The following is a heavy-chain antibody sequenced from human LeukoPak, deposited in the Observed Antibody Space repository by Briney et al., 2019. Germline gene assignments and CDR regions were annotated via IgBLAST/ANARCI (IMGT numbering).Heavy chain of an antibody. CDR2: IYHSGST. Sequence: SETLSLTCAVSGYSISSGYYWGWIRQPPGKGLEWIGSIYHSGSTYYNPSLKTRVTISVDTSKNQFSLQLSSVTAADTAVYYCARALGYCSSTSCYTPIDYWGQGTLVTVSS. CDR3: ARALGYCSSTSCYTPIDY. V-gene: IGHV4-38-2*01. J-gene: IGHJ4*02. CDR1: GYSISSGYY. D-gene: IGHD2-2*02.